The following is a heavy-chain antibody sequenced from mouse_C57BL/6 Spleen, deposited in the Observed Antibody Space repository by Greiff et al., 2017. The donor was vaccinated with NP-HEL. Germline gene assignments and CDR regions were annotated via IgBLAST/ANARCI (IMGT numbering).Heavy chain of an antibody. CDR2: IYPSDSET. V-gene: IGHV1-61*01. CDR3: ARGGFHYFDY. CDR1: GYTFTSYW. J-gene: IGHJ2*01. Sequence: QVHVKQPGAELVRPGSSVKLSCKASGYTFTSYWMDWVKQRPGQGLEWIGNIYPSDSETHYNQKFKDKATLTVDKSSSTAYMQLSSLTSEDSAVYYCARGGFHYFDYWGQGTTLTVSS.